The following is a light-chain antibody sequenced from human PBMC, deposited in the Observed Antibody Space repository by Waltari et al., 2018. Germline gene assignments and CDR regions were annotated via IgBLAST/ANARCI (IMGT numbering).Light chain of an antibody. Sequence: QLVLTQSPSASASLGASVKLNCTLSSGHITNAIAWHQQQPGKGPRFLMKVNSDGSHRKGDDIPDRFSGSGSGPERYLTISSLQSEDEADYYCETGGHGTWVFGGGTKLTVL. V-gene: IGLV4-69*01. CDR2: VNSDGSH. J-gene: IGLJ3*02. CDR1: SGHITNA. CDR3: ETGGHGTWV.